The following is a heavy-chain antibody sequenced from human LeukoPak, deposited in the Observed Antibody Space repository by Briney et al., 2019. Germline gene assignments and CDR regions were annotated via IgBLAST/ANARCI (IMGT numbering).Heavy chain of an antibody. CDR2: ISAFNGYT. Sequence: ASVKVSCKASGYTFTSFGISWVRQAPGQGLEWMGWISAFNGYTNYAQKLQGRVSMTTDTSTGTAYVELRSLRSDDTAVYYCARAKRYYYDSSGSQSFYFDYWGQGTLVTVSS. V-gene: IGHV1-18*01. D-gene: IGHD3-22*01. CDR1: GYTFTSFG. CDR3: ARAKRYYYDSSGSQSFYFDY. J-gene: IGHJ4*02.